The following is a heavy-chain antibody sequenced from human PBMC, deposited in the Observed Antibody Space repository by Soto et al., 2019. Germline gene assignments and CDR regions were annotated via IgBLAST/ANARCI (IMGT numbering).Heavy chain of an antibody. Sequence: QVHLVQSGAEVKKPVASVKVSCKASGDTFTSYGISWVRQAPGHGLEWMGWISAYNGNTNYAKKLQGRVTMTTDTSTSTASSELRSLRSDATAVYYCARDPGSGSYYSWGQGTMVTVSS. J-gene: IGHJ4*02. CDR3: ARDPGSGSYYS. CDR1: GDTFTSYG. V-gene: IGHV1-18*01. D-gene: IGHD1-26*01. CDR2: ISAYNGNT.